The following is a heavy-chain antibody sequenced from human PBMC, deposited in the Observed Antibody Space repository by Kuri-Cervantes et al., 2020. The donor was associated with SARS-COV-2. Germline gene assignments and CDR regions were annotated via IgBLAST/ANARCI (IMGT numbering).Heavy chain of an antibody. J-gene: IGHJ5*02. V-gene: IGHV4-39*01. CDR3: ARRHYYDSSGPSIALNWFDP. Sequence: SETLSLTCTVSGGSIRSSSYYWGWIRQPPGKGLEWIGSIYYSGSTYYNPSLKSRVTISVDTSKNQFSLKLSSVTAADTAVYYCARRHYYDSSGPSIALNWFDPWGQGTLVTASS. CDR2: IYYSGST. D-gene: IGHD3-22*01. CDR1: GGSIRSSSYY.